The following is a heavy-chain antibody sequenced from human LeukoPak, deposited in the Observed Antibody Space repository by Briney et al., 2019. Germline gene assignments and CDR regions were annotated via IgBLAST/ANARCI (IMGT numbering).Heavy chain of an antibody. J-gene: IGHJ4*02. CDR2: IWSDGSNK. CDR3: AKSVASDAY. V-gene: IGHV3-33*06. D-gene: IGHD5-12*01. Sequence: GKSLRLSCATSGFTFSGYGMHWVRQAPGKGLEWVTVIWSDGSNKYYADSVKGRFTISRDNSKNTLSLQMNGLIPEDTAVYYCAKSVASDAYWGQGTLVTVSS. CDR1: GFTFSGYG.